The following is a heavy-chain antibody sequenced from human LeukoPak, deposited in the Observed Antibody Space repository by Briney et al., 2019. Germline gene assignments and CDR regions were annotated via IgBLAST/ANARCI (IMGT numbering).Heavy chain of an antibody. CDR3: ARDSYGDANFDS. Sequence: GGSLRLSCAASGFTFSSYEMNWVRQAPGKGLEWVSYISSSGSTIYYADSVKGRFTISRDISKNAVYLQMNSLRAEDTAVYYCARDSYGDANFDSWGQGTLVTVSS. V-gene: IGHV3-48*03. CDR1: GFTFSSYE. J-gene: IGHJ4*02. D-gene: IGHD4-17*01. CDR2: ISSSGSTI.